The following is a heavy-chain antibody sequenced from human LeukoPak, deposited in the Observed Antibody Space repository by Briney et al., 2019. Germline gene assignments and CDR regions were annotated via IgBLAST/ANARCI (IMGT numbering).Heavy chain of an antibody. J-gene: IGHJ4*02. CDR2: ISGSSSHT. Sequence: GGSLRLSCAASGFSFSTYAMSWVRQAPGKGLERVSGISGSSSHTADADSVKGRFTIYRDNSRNTLYLQMNSLRAEDTAVYYCTKEHEKTNGAPEWGFDWGQGTLVTVSS. CDR3: TKEHEKTNGAPEWGFD. V-gene: IGHV3-23*01. CDR1: GFSFSTYA. D-gene: IGHD3-3*01.